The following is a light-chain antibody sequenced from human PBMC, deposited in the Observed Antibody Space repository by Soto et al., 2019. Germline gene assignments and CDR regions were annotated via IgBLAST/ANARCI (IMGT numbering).Light chain of an antibody. Sequence: QSVLTQPPSVSGAPGQRVTISCTGSSSNIGAGYDVHWYQQLPGPAPKLLIYSNNNRPSGVPDRCSGSKSGTSASLASTGLKAEDEADYYCQSYDSSLTGGIFGGGTQLTVL. V-gene: IGLV1-40*01. CDR1: SSNIGAGYD. CDR3: QSYDSSLTGGI. J-gene: IGLJ7*01. CDR2: SNN.